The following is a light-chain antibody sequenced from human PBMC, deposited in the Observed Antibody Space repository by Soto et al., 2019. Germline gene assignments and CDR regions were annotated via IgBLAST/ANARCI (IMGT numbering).Light chain of an antibody. CDR3: LHYGSSPGLFT. Sequence: EIVLTQSPGTLSLSPGERATLSCRASQSITNSYLAWYQQKPGQAPRLLIYGASSRATGIPDRFSGGGSGTDFTLSISRLEPEDFGVYYCLHYGSSPGLFTFGPGTKVDVK. J-gene: IGKJ3*01. CDR1: QSITNSY. CDR2: GAS. V-gene: IGKV3-20*01.